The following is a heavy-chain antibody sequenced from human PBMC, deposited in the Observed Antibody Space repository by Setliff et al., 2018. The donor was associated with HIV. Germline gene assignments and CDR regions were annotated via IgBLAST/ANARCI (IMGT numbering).Heavy chain of an antibody. CDR1: GFTFSTYW. D-gene: IGHD1-7*01. J-gene: IGHJ4*02. CDR2: IQRDGSEK. Sequence: GGSLRLSCVASGFTFSTYWMSWVRQAPGEGPEWVANIQRDGSEKNYVDSVKGRFTISRDNAKNSLYLQMNSLRVEDTAVYYCVKWNYPNSWGQGTLVTVSS. V-gene: IGHV3-7*01. CDR3: VKWNYPNS.